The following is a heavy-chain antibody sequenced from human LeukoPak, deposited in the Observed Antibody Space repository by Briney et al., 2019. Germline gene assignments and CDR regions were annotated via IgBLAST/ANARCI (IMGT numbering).Heavy chain of an antibody. CDR1: GFTFSSTW. CDR2: IKSAIDGGAT. Sequence: GGSLRLSCAASGFTFSSTWMNWVRQAPGKGLEWVGRIKSAIDGGATDYAAPVQGRFTISRDDSQAALYLQMNGLRTEDTAVYYCTTGGDVIVAGTRAFDIWGQGTMVTVSS. V-gene: IGHV3-15*07. J-gene: IGHJ3*02. CDR3: TTGGDVIVAGTRAFDI. D-gene: IGHD5-12*01.